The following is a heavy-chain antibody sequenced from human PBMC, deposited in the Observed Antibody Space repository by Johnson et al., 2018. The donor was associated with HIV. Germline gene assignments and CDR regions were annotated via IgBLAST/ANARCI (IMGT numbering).Heavy chain of an antibody. D-gene: IGHD2-15*01. V-gene: IGHV3-9*01. CDR2: ISWNSGSI. Sequence: VQLVESGGGLVQPGRSLRLSCAASGFTFDDYAMHWVRQAPGKGLEWVSGISWNSGSIGYADSVKGRFTISRDNAKNSLYLQMKSLRVEDTAVYKCAKYSGFALDIWGQGTEVIVSS. J-gene: IGHJ3*02. CDR1: GFTFDDYA. CDR3: AKYSGFALDI.